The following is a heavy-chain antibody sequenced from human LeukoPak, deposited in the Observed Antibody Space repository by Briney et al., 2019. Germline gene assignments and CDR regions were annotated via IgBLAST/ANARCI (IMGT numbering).Heavy chain of an antibody. D-gene: IGHD3-10*01. CDR2: FDPEDGET. Sequence: ASVKVSCKASGYTLTELSMHWVRQAPGKGLEWMGGFDPEDGETIYAQKFQGRVTMTEDTSTDTAYMELSSLRSEDTSVYYCARKFVGSRGYYFDNWGQGTLVTVSS. J-gene: IGHJ4*02. CDR1: GYTLTELS. CDR3: ARKFVGSRGYYFDN. V-gene: IGHV1-24*01.